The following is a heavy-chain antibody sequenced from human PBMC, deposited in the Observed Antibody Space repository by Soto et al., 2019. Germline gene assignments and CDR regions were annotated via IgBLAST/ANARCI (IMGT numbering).Heavy chain of an antibody. CDR2: INHSGNT. Sequence: QVHLQQWGAGLLKPSETLSLTCAVYGASLSDNYCNWLRQPPGKGLEWIGEINHSGNTNYNPSLRRRVTISIDTPSNQLSLNGRSVPAAYTAVYYWARGSGEFDAWGQGT. CDR3: ARGSGEFDA. D-gene: IGHD2-15*01. V-gene: IGHV4-34*01. CDR1: GASLSDNY. J-gene: IGHJ5*02.